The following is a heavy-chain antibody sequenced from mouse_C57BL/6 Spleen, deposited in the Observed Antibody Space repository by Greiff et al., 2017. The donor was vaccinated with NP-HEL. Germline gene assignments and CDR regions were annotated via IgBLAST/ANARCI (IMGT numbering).Heavy chain of an antibody. CDR2: ISSGGDYI. D-gene: IGHD6-1*01. Sequence: EVMLVESGEGLVTPGGSLKLSCAASGFTFSSYAMSWVRQTPEKRLEWVAYISSGGDYIYDADTVQGRFTISRDNARNTLYLHMSSLTSEDTAMYYGTKGEKASSYYDAMDDWGQGTSVTVSA. CDR1: GFTFSSYA. CDR3: TKGEKASSYYDAMDD. J-gene: IGHJ4*01. V-gene: IGHV5-9-1*02.